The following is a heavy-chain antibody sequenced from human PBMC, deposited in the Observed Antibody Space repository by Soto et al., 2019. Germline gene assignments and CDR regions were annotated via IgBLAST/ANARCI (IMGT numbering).Heavy chain of an antibody. V-gene: IGHV4-61*01. CDR2: FYYTATT. CDR1: GASLSSGSNY. D-gene: IGHD2-8*02. Sequence: PSETLSLTCTVSGASLSSGSNYWSWIRRPTGKGLEWIGYFYYTATTKYHPSLESRVTISADTSKNQFSLNLTSVTAADTAVYYCARISYWVKDYWGQGALVTVSS. CDR3: ARISYWVKDY. J-gene: IGHJ4*02.